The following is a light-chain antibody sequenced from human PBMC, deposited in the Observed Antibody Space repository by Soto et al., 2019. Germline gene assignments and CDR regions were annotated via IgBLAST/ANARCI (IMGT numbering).Light chain of an antibody. Sequence: QSVLTQPPSVSAAPGQKVTISCSGSASNIGNNYVSWYQQLPGTAPKLLIYENYERPSGIPDRFSGSKSGTSATLGITGLQTGDEGDYYCGAWDNSLTGGVFGGVTKLTVL. CDR1: ASNIGNNY. CDR3: GAWDNSLTGGV. V-gene: IGLV1-51*02. J-gene: IGLJ2*01. CDR2: ENY.